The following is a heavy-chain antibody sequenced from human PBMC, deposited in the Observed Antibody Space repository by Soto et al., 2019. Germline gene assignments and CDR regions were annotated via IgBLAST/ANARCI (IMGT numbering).Heavy chain of an antibody. CDR1: GGSISSSSYY. Sequence: SETLSLTCTVSGGSISSSSYYWGWIRQPPGKGLEWIGSIYYSGTTYYNPSLKSRVTISVETSKNQFSLKLSSVTAADTAVYYCARHRGYYDILTGYYTELNFDYWGQGTLVTVSA. J-gene: IGHJ4*02. CDR2: IYYSGTT. V-gene: IGHV4-39*01. D-gene: IGHD3-9*01. CDR3: ARHRGYYDILTGYYTELNFDY.